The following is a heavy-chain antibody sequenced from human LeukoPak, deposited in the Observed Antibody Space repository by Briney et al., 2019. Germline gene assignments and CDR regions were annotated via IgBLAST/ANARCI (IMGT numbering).Heavy chain of an antibody. Sequence: GGSLRLSCAASGFTFSSYGMHWVRQAPGKGLEWVAVISYDGSNKYYADSVKGRFTISRDNSKNTLYLQMNSLRAEDTAVYYCARDPEDCSSTSCYYYYYYGMDVWGQGTTVTVSS. CDR2: ISYDGSNK. CDR1: GFTFSSYG. V-gene: IGHV3-30*03. D-gene: IGHD2-2*01. J-gene: IGHJ6*02. CDR3: ARDPEDCSSTSCYYYYYYGMDV.